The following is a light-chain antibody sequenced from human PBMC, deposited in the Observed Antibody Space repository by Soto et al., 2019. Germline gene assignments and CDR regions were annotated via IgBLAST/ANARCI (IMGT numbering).Light chain of an antibody. Sequence: DIVMTQSPDSLAVSLGERATINCKSSQSVLFNSNNKNYLAWYQQKPGQPPKLLIYWASTRESGFPDRFSGSGSGTDFTLTISSLQAEDVAVYYCQQYHDSPRTFGRGTKVEIK. CDR2: WAS. J-gene: IGKJ1*01. CDR3: QQYHDSPRT. CDR1: QSVLFNSNNKNY. V-gene: IGKV4-1*01.